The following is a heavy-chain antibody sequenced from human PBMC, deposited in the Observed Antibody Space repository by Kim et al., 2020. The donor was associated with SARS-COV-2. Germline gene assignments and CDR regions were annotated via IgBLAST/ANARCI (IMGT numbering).Heavy chain of an antibody. J-gene: IGHJ4*02. V-gene: IGHV3-74*03. CDR2: ISSGGDST. CDR1: GFTFNNYW. D-gene: IGHD3-3*01. Sequence: GGSLRLSCAASGFTFNNYWMHWVRQTPGLGLQWVSRISSGGDSTTYADSVRGRFTISRDNARSTLFLQMNSLRGGDTAVYYCARGRGDDYWTVPDAFWGQGTLVTVSS. CDR3: ARGRGDDYWTVPDAF.